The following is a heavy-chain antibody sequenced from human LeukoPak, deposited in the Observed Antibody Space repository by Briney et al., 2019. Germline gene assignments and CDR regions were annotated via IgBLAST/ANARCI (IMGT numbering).Heavy chain of an antibody. V-gene: IGHV4-59*01. CDR3: ARAPSELYPPFDS. CDR2: VYSSGAT. J-gene: IGHJ4*02. Sequence: PSETLSLTCSVSGGSIISYYWSGVGQVPGKGLDWIGFVYSSGATNYNPSLKSRVSISVDTSKNQVSLNLNSVTAADTAVYYCARAPSELYPPFDSWGPGTMVTVSS. D-gene: IGHD1-26*01. CDR1: GGSIISYY.